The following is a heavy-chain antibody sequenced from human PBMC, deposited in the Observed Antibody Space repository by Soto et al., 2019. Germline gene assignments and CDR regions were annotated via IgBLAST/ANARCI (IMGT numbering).Heavy chain of an antibody. CDR2: ISGSGGST. Sequence: HPGGSLRLSCAASGFTFSSYAMSWVRQAPGKGLEWVSAISGSGGSTYYADSVKGRFTISRDNSKNTLYLQMNSLRAEDTAVYYCAKDLFGESLYFDYWGQGTLVTVSS. V-gene: IGHV3-23*01. D-gene: IGHD3-10*01. CDR1: GFTFSSYA. J-gene: IGHJ4*02. CDR3: AKDLFGESLYFDY.